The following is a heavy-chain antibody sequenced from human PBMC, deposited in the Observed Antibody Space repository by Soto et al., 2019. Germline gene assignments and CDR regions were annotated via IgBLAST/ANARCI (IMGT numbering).Heavy chain of an antibody. CDR1: GFTFSCSA. J-gene: IGHJ6*02. V-gene: IGHV3-73*01. CDR2: IRSKANSYAT. Sequence: GGSLRLSCAASGFTFSCSAMHWVRQSSGKGLEWVGRIRSKANSYATAYAASVKGRFTISRDDSKNTAYLQMNSLKTEDTAVYYCTRHRGGSGYDYYYGMDVWGQGTTVTVSS. D-gene: IGHD2-15*01. CDR3: TRHRGGSGYDYYYGMDV.